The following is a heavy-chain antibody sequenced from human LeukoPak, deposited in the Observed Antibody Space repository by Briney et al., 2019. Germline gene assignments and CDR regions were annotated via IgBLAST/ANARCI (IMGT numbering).Heavy chain of an antibody. Sequence: APVKVSCKASGYTFTGYYMHWVRQAPGQGLEWMGWINPNSGGTNYAQKFQGRVTMTRDTSISTAYMELSRLRSDDTAVYYCAREGLMTTVTTSWFDPWGQGTLVTVSS. J-gene: IGHJ5*02. V-gene: IGHV1-2*02. CDR1: GYTFTGYY. CDR3: AREGLMTTVTTSWFDP. D-gene: IGHD4-17*01. CDR2: INPNSGGT.